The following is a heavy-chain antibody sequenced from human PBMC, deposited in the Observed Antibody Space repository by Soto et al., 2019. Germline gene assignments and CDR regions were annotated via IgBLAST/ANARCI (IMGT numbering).Heavy chain of an antibody. CDR1: GGTFSSYT. V-gene: IGHV1-69*01. D-gene: IGHD1-26*01. CDR3: ARGYYSGSNPSSFDY. Sequence: QLHLVQSGAEVREPGSSVKVSCKASGGTFSSYTVIWVRQAPGQGLEWMGGITPTLNIAKYAEKFQGRVTITAEESTSTVNMHLSSLRSEDTAVYFCARGYYSGSNPSSFDYWGQGTLVAVSS. CDR2: ITPTLNIA. J-gene: IGHJ4*02.